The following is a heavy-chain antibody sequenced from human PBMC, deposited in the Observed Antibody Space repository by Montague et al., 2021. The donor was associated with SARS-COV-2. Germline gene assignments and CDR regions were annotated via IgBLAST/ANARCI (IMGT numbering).Heavy chain of an antibody. CDR2: IYYTGNT. CDR1: GGSITNNIDY. D-gene: IGHD3-22*01. CDR3: ARLKRYFDSSGFPSAFDF. Sequence: SETLSLTCTVSGGSITNNIDYWAWIRQPPGKGLEWIGSIYYTGNTHYNPSLKSRVTISVVTSKIHFTLKLSFVTAAETAVYYCARLKRYFDSSGFPSAFDFWGQGTKVTVSS. J-gene: IGHJ3*01. V-gene: IGHV4-39*02.